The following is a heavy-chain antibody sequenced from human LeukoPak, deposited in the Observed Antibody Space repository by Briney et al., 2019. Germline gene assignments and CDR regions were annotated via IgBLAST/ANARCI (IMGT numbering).Heavy chain of an antibody. Sequence: GGCLRLSCAASGFTLITYSINWVRQAPGKGLEWVSSISGNSSYIYYADSVKGRFTISRDNARNSLYLQMNNLRAEDTAVYYCAREEMGGTARSGALYWGQGTLVTVSS. V-gene: IGHV3-21*01. J-gene: IGHJ4*02. CDR1: GFTLITYS. CDR2: ISGNSSYI. D-gene: IGHD3-10*01. CDR3: AREEMGGTARSGALY.